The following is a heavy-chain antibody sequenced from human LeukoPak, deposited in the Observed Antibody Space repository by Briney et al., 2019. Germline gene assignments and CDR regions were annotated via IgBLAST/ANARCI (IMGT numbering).Heavy chain of an antibody. D-gene: IGHD6-13*01. J-gene: IGHJ4*02. V-gene: IGHV4-4*07. CDR1: GGSISSYY. CDR2: IYTTGST. CDR3: ARQLAAAGTAGFDY. Sequence: SETLSLTCTVSGGSISSYYWSWIRQPAGKGLEWIGRIYTTGSTNYNPSLKGRVTMSVDTSKNQFSLKLSSVTAADTAVYYCARQLAAAGTAGFDYWGQGTLVTVSS.